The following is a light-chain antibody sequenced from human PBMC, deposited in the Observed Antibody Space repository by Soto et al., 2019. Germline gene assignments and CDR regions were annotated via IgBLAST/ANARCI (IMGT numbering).Light chain of an antibody. J-gene: IGKJ2*01. V-gene: IGKV3-20*01. CDR2: GAS. Sequence: EIVLTQSPGTLSLSPGERATLSCRASQSVSISYFAWYQQQPGQAPRLLIHGASSRVTGIPDRFSGSGSGTEFTLTISSLQSEDFAVYYCQQYSNWPPYTFGQGTKVDIK. CDR1: QSVSISY. CDR3: QQYSNWPPYT.